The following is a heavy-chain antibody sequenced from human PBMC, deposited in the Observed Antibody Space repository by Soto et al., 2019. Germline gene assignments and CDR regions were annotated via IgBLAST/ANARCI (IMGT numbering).Heavy chain of an antibody. CDR2: ISHSGTT. Sequence: QVQLQQWGAGLLKPSETLSLTCTVYGGSFSGNYWSWIRQPPGMGLEWIGEISHSGTTNYNPSLISRVTRSVATSKNQFSLKLSSVTAADTAIYYCARGHLPGGNTFYYDYWGQGTLVTVSS. V-gene: IGHV4-34*01. CDR1: GGSFSGNY. D-gene: IGHD2-15*01. J-gene: IGHJ4*02. CDR3: ARGHLPGGNTFYYDY.